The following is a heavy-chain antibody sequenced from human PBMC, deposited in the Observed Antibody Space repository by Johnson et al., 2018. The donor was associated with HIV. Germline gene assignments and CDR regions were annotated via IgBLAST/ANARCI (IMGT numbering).Heavy chain of an antibody. CDR3: AKDTVWSSGYYGGAFDI. Sequence: QVQLLESGGGVVQPGRSLRLSCAASGFTFSSYGMHWVRQAPGKGLEWVAVIWYDGSNKYYADSVKGRFTISGDNSKNTLSLQMNSLRAEDTAVYYCAKDTVWSSGYYGGAFDIWGQGTMVTVSS. CDR1: GFTFSSYG. CDR2: IWYDGSNK. J-gene: IGHJ3*02. V-gene: IGHV3-33*06. D-gene: IGHD3-22*01.